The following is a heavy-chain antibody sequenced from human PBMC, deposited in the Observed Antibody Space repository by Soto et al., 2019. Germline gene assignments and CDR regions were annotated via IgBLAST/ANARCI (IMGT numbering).Heavy chain of an antibody. CDR3: AMYSSSWHAVDS. V-gene: IGHV3-74*01. J-gene: IGHJ4*02. CDR1: GFTFSSYW. D-gene: IGHD6-13*01. Sequence: EVQLVESGGGLVQPGGSLRLSCAASGFTFSSYWMHWVRQAPGKGLVWVSRINSDGSSTSYADSVKGRFTISSDNAKNTLYLQMNSLRAEDTAVYYGAMYSSSWHAVDSWGQGTLVTVSS. CDR2: INSDGSST.